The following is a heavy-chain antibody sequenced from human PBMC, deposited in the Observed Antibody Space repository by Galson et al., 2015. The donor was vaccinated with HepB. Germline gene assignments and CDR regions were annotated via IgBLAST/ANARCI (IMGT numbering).Heavy chain of an antibody. Sequence: SVKVSCKASGYTFTGYYMHWVRQAPGQGVEWMGWINPHSGGTNYAQKFQGRVTMTRDTSITTAYMELSRLRSDDTAVYYRARLSRRDYYLDSSGFFFDYWGQGALITVSS. CDR3: ARLSRRDYYLDSSGFFFDY. CDR1: GYTFTGYY. D-gene: IGHD3-22*01. V-gene: IGHV1-2*02. CDR2: INPHSGGT. J-gene: IGHJ4*02.